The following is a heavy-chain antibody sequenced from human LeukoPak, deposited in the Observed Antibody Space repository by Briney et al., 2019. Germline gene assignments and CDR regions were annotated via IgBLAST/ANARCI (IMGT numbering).Heavy chain of an antibody. Sequence: GGSLRLSCAASGFTVSSNYMSWVRQAPGKGLEWVSYISSSGSTIYYADSVKGRFTISRDNAKNSLYLQMNSLRAEDTAIYYCARDNYSGSRYFDHWGQGNLVTVSS. CDR1: GFTVSSNY. D-gene: IGHD1-26*01. CDR2: ISSSGSTI. V-gene: IGHV3-11*04. J-gene: IGHJ4*02. CDR3: ARDNYSGSRYFDH.